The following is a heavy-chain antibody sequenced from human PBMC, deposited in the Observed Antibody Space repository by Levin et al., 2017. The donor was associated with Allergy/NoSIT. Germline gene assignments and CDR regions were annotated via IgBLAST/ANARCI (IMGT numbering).Heavy chain of an antibody. CDR3: AHNVSGFSIFGVFGY. CDR1: GFSLITSGVG. J-gene: IGHJ4*02. Sequence: SGPTLVKPTQTLTLTCTFSGFSLITSGVGVGWIRQLPGKALEWLALIYWDDDKRYSPSLKSRLTITKDTSKNQVVLTMTNMDPVDTATNYCAHNVSGFSIFGVFGYWGQGTLVTVSS. D-gene: IGHD3-3*01. CDR2: IYWDDDK. V-gene: IGHV2-5*02.